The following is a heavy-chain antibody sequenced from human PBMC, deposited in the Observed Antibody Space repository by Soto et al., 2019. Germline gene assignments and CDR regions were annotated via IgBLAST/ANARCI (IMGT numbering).Heavy chain of an antibody. CDR1: GFSLSTSGMC. V-gene: IGHV2-70*20. Sequence: SGPTLVNPTQTLTLTCTFSGFSLSTSGMCVSWVRQPPGKTLDWLAVIDWDDEKFYSTSLKTRLTISKDTSKNQVVLTMTNMDPVDTATYYCARTRAAAGSFFFDYWGQELWSPSPQ. J-gene: IGHJ4*01. CDR2: IDWDDEK. D-gene: IGHD6-13*01. CDR3: ARTRAAAGSFFFDY.